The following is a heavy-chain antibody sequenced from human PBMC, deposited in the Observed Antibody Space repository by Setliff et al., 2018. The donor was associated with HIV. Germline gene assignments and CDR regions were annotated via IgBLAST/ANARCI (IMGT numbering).Heavy chain of an antibody. CDR1: GGSISSASYY. CDR3: ARDMMYDYDRSGSFGYFGP. Sequence: SETLSLTCTVSGGSISSASYYWSWIRQPAGKGLEWIGRIYTSGSTTYNPSLKSRVTMSLDTSKYHFSLKLSSVTAADTAVYYCARDMMYDYDRSGSFGYFGPWGQGTQVTVSS. D-gene: IGHD3-22*01. J-gene: IGHJ5*02. V-gene: IGHV4-61*02. CDR2: IYTSGST.